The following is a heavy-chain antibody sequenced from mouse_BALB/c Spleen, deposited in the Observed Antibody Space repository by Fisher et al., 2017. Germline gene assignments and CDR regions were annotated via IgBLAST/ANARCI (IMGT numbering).Heavy chain of an antibody. J-gene: IGHJ4*01. CDR3: ARLAMDY. Sequence: FKGKATLTADKSSSTAYMQLSSLASEDSAVYYCARLAMDYWGQGTSVTVSS. V-gene: IGHV1-87*01.